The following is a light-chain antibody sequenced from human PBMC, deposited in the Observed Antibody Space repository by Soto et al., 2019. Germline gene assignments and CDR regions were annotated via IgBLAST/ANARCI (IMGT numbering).Light chain of an antibody. CDR3: QQYGSSLIT. Sequence: ERLLTQSPGTLSLSPGERATLSCRASQTVTSSYLAWYQQKPGQAPRLLIYGASSRATGIPDRFSGSGSGTDFTLTISRLEPEDFAVYYCQQYGSSLITFGQGTRLEIK. CDR1: QTVTSSY. J-gene: IGKJ5*01. CDR2: GAS. V-gene: IGKV3-20*01.